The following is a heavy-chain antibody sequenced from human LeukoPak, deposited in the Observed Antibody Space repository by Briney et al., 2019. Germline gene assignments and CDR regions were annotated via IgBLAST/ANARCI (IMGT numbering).Heavy chain of an antibody. Sequence: GGSLRLSCAPSGVTFSSYSMNWVRQAPGKGLEWVSSISSSSSYIYYADSVKGRFTISRDNAKNSLYLQMNSLRAEDTAVYYCARSPQRQWFGELLPHNYYGMDVWGKGTTVTVSS. V-gene: IGHV3-21*01. CDR3: ARSPQRQWFGELLPHNYYGMDV. CDR2: ISSSSSYI. J-gene: IGHJ6*04. D-gene: IGHD3-10*01. CDR1: GVTFSSYS.